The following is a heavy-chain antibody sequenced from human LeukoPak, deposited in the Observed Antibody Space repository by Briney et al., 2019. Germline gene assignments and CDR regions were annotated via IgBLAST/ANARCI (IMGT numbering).Heavy chain of an antibody. D-gene: IGHD3-10*02. J-gene: IGHJ4*02. Sequence: GGSLRLSCVASGFIFSSYGMHWIRQAPGKGLEWVAFIRNDGSIIYNADSVKGRFTISRDNSKNTLYLQMNSLGADDTAVYYCAKDTPLCYFDYWGQGTLVTVSS. CDR3: AKDTPLCYFDY. V-gene: IGHV3-30*02. CDR2: IRNDGSII. CDR1: GFIFSSYG.